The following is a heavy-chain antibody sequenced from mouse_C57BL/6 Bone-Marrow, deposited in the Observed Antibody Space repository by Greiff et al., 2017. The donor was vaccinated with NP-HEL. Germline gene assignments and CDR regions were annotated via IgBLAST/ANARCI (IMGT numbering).Heavy chain of an antibody. Sequence: EVQLQQSGAELVKPGASVQLSCTASGFNIKDYYMHWVKQRTAQGLEWIGGIDPEDGETKYAPKFQGKAPITADTSSNPAYLPLSSLPSEDTAVSYCARDYYGSPLSFWGQGTLVTVSA. V-gene: IGHV14-2*01. CDR2: IDPEDGET. D-gene: IGHD1-1*01. CDR3: ARDYYGSPLSF. CDR1: GFNIKDYY. J-gene: IGHJ3*01.